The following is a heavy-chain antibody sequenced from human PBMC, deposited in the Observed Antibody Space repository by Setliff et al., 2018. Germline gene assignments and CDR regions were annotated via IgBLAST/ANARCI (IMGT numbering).Heavy chain of an antibody. Sequence: GESLKISCKGSGYSFSTCWIGWVRQMPGKGLEWMGIIYPGDSITRYGPPFQGQVTISVDKSINTAYLQWSSLRASDTAIYYCARHPYYYGSGTYLDNNNRWFDPWGQGTLVTVSS. CDR1: GYSFSTCW. CDR2: IYPGDSIT. D-gene: IGHD3-10*01. J-gene: IGHJ5*02. V-gene: IGHV5-51*01. CDR3: ARHPYYYGSGTYLDNNNRWFDP.